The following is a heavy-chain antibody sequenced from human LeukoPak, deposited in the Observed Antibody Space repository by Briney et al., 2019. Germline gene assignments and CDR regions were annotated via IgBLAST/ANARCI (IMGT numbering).Heavy chain of an antibody. CDR2: INPKSGVT. D-gene: IGHD3-10*01. V-gene: IGHV1-2*02. CDR1: GYTFSNYY. J-gene: IGHJ3*02. CDR3: ARDGVYSANFDAFDI. Sequence: GASVKVSCRTSGYTFSNYYMHWVRQAPGQGPEWMGWINPKSGVTDYAQRFQGRVTMTRDTTISTAYMELSGLRSDDTAVYYCARDGVYSANFDAFDIWGQGTMVTVSS.